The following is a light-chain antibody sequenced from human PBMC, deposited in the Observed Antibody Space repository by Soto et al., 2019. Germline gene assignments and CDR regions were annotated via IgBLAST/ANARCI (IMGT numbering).Light chain of an antibody. V-gene: IGLV2-14*01. J-gene: IGLJ1*01. CDR2: DVT. CDR3: SSYTSISTYV. Sequence: QSALTQPASASGSPGQSITISCTGTSSDVGGYNFVSWYQQHPDKAPKLMIYDVTNRPSGVSNRFSGSKSGNTASLTISGLQAEDEADYYCSSYTSISTYVFGTGTTVTVL. CDR1: SSDVGGYNF.